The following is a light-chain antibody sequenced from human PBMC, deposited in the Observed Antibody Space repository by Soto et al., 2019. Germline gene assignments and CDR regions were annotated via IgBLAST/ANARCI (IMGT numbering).Light chain of an antibody. J-gene: IGKJ3*01. Sequence: AIQLTQSPSSLSASVGDRVTITCRASQGISSALAWYQHQPGKAPRLLIYAASSLESGVPSRFSGSGSGTDFTLTISSLQPEDFATYYCQQFNSYPFTFDPGTKLDVK. CDR3: QQFNSYPFT. V-gene: IGKV1-13*02. CDR1: QGISSA. CDR2: AAS.